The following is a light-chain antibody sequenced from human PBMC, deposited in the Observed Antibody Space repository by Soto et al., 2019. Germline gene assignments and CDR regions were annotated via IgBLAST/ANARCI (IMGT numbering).Light chain of an antibody. Sequence: QAVVTQPPSVSGAPGQRVTFSCIGSSSNIGADHDVHWYQQLPGTAPKLLIYGNVNRPSGVPDRFSGSKSGASAALAITGLHAEDEADYYCQSYDSSLGFVFGTGTKLTVL. J-gene: IGLJ1*01. CDR1: SSNIGADHD. CDR3: QSYDSSLGFV. CDR2: GNV. V-gene: IGLV1-40*03.